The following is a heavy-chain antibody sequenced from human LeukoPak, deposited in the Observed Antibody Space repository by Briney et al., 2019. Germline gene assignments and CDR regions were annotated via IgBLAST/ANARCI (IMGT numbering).Heavy chain of an antibody. CDR2: IKQDGSDK. CDR1: GFTFSNYW. V-gene: IGHV3-7*03. Sequence: GGSLRLSCAASGFTFSNYWMSWVRQAPGKGLEWVANIKQDGSDKYYVDSVKGRFTISRDNAKNSLYLQMNSLRAEDTALYYCARYVTALDYWGQGTLVTVSS. CDR3: ARYVTALDY. D-gene: IGHD2-21*02. J-gene: IGHJ4*02.